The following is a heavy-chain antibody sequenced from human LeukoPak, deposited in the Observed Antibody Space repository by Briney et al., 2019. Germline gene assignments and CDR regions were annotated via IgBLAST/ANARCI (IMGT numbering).Heavy chain of an antibody. CDR1: GGSISSYY. J-gene: IGHJ4*02. D-gene: IGHD4-17*01. CDR2: IYYSGST. V-gene: IGHV4-59*08. Sequence: SETLSLTCTVSGGSISSYYWSWIRQPPGKGLEWIGYIYYSGSTNYNPSLKSRVTISVDTSKNQFCLKLSSVTAADTAVYYCARQADYGDYYVDYWGQGTLVTVSS. CDR3: ARQADYGDYYVDY.